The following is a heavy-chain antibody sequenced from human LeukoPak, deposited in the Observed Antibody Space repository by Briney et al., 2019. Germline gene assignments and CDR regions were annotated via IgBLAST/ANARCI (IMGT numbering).Heavy chain of an antibody. CDR2: IYYTGST. CDR3: ARSLYSGDIVATIGLYYFDY. Sequence: PSETLSLTCAVSGDSISSDYWSWVRQPPGKGLEWIGYIYYTGSTNYNPSLKSRVTISVDTSKNQFALKLSSVTAADTAVYYCARSLYSGDIVATIGLYYFDYWGQGTLVTVSS. V-gene: IGHV4-59*12. CDR1: GDSISSDY. J-gene: IGHJ4*02. D-gene: IGHD5-12*01.